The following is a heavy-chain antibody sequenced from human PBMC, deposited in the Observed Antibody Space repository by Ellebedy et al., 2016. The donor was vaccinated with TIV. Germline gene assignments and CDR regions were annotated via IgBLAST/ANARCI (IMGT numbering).Heavy chain of an antibody. CDR2: ISYDGSNK. J-gene: IGHJ4*02. Sequence: GESLKISXAASGFTFSSYAMHWVRQAPGKGLEWVAVISYDGSNKYYADSVKGRFTISRDNSKNTLYLQMNSLRAEDTAVYYCAVREYWGQGTLVTVSS. V-gene: IGHV3-30-3*01. CDR1: GFTFSSYA. CDR3: AVREY.